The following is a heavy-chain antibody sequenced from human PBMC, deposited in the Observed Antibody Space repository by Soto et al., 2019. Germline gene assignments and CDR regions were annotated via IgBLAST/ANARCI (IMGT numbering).Heavy chain of an antibody. Sequence: EVQLVESGGGLVQPGGSLRLSCAASGFTFSSYSLNWVRQAPGKGLEWVSYISSSSSTIYYADSVKGRFTISRDNAKNPRYLQMNSLRAEDTAVYYCARIGRLRWGDYWGQGTLVTVSS. CDR1: GFTFSSYS. J-gene: IGHJ4*02. CDR3: ARIGRLRWGDY. V-gene: IGHV3-48*01. CDR2: ISSSSSTI. D-gene: IGHD4-17*01.